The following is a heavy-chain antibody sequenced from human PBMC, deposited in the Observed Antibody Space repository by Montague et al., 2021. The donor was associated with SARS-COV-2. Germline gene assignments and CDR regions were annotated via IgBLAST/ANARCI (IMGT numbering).Heavy chain of an antibody. D-gene: IGHD6-13*01. Sequence: SLRLSCAASGFTFSSYWMSWVRQAPGKGLEWVANIKQDGSEKYYVDSVKGRFTISRDNAKSSLYLQMNSLRAEDTAVYYCARVGSSSWYFDYWGQGTLVTVSS. J-gene: IGHJ4*02. CDR2: IKQDGSEK. CDR3: ARVGSSSWYFDY. CDR1: GFTFSSYW. V-gene: IGHV3-7*01.